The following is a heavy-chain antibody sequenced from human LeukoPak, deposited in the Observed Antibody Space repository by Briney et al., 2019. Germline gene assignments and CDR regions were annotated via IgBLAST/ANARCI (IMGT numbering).Heavy chain of an antibody. Sequence: PGGTLRLSCVVSGFTFSSYSMSWVRQAPGKGLEWVSAISGSGDSTYYADSVKGRFTISRDNSKNTLYLQMNSLRAEDTAVYYCAREGLAGIQLWRDKEPYFDYWGQGTLVTVSS. CDR2: ISGSGDST. D-gene: IGHD5-18*01. CDR1: GFTFSSYS. CDR3: AREGLAGIQLWRDKEPYFDY. J-gene: IGHJ4*02. V-gene: IGHV3-23*01.